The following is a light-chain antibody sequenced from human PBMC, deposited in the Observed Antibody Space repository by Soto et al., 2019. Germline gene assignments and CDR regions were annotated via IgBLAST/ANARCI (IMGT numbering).Light chain of an antibody. J-gene: IGLJ2*01. CDR1: SSDVGGYNY. CDR3: CSYAGTYTRI. Sequence: QSVLIQPRSVSGSPGQSVTISCTGTSSDVGGYNYVSWYQQHPGKVPRLVIYDVSKWPSGVPDRFSGSKSGSTASLTISGLQAEDEADYYCCSYAGTYTRIFGGGTKLTVL. V-gene: IGLV2-11*01. CDR2: DVS.